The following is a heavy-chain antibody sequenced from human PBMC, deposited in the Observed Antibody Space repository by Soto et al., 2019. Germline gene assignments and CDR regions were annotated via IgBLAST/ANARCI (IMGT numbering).Heavy chain of an antibody. Sequence: QVQLQQWGAGLLKPSETLSLTCAVYGGSFSGYYWSWIRQPPGKGLERIGEINHSGSTNYNPSLKSRVNISVDTSKNQFSLKLSSVTAADTAVYYCASRYGGNSRASIGYWGQGTLVTVSS. CDR1: GGSFSGYY. D-gene: IGHD2-21*02. J-gene: IGHJ4*02. CDR3: ASRYGGNSRASIGY. CDR2: INHSGST. V-gene: IGHV4-34*01.